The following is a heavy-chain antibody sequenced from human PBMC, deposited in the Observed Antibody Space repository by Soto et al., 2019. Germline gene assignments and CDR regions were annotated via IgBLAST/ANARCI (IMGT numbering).Heavy chain of an antibody. D-gene: IGHD3-22*01. CDR1: GFTFSSFH. CDR3: ARVFTYHLDSRGYFQRRGALEV. J-gene: IGHJ3*01. Sequence: GGSLRLSCAASGFTFSSFHMNWVRQAPGTGLEWVAYITSSSDTIYYSDSLKGPFTISRDNCMNSLFLQMNSLRAEEAAVYYCARVFTYHLDSRGYFQRRGALEVWGHATMVNVSS. V-gene: IGHV3-48*01. CDR2: ITSSSDTI.